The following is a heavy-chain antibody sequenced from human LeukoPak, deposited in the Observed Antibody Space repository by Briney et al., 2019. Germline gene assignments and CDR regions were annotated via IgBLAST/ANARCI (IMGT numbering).Heavy chain of an antibody. V-gene: IGHV3-30*03. Sequence: GGSPRLSCEASGFTFSTYGMHWVRQAPGKGLEWITLIPSDGSNKYYADSVKGRFTISRDNSKNTLYLQMNSLRAEDTAVYYCARYYGSGRGYYGLDVWGQGTTVTVFS. CDR1: GFTFSTYG. CDR3: ARYYGSGRGYYGLDV. J-gene: IGHJ6*02. CDR2: IPSDGSNK. D-gene: IGHD3-10*01.